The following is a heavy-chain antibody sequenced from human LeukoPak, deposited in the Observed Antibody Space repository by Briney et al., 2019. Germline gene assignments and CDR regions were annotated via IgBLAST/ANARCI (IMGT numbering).Heavy chain of an antibody. CDR2: ITGSGANT. CDR3: AKGRGLLPSSNDY. D-gene: IGHD2-21*01. V-gene: IGHV3-23*01. Sequence: GGSLRLSCAASGFTSSNYAMTWVRQAPGKGLEWFSSITGSGANTYYADSVKGRFTISRDNSKRILYLQMNSLRAEDTAVYYCAKGRGLLPSSNDYWGQGTLVTVSS. J-gene: IGHJ4*02. CDR1: GFTSSNYA.